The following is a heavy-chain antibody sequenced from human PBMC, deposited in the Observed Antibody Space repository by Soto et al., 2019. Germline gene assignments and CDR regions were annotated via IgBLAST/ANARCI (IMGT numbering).Heavy chain of an antibody. CDR3: ARERQYYHLWSAYQNEGPHGLDV. CDR1: GGSLSGHS. D-gene: IGHD3-3*02. Sequence: SETLSLTCAVDGGSLSGHSSTWIRQAPGKGLEWIGESNHSGFSNYISSLKSRVSISVDPSKNQFSLILHSVTAADTAVYYCARERQYYHLWSAYQNEGPHGLDVWGQGTAVTVYS. V-gene: IGHV4-34*01. J-gene: IGHJ6*02. CDR2: SNHSGFS.